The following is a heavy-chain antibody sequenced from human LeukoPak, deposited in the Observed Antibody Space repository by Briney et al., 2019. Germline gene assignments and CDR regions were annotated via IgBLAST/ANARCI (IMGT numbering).Heavy chain of an antibody. V-gene: IGHV3-21*04. D-gene: IGHD1-1*01. CDR1: GFTFSSYS. Sequence: GGSLRLSCAASGFTFSSYSMNWVRQAPGKGLEWVSSISSSSSYIYYADSVKGRFTISRGNSKNTLYLQMNSLRAEDTAVYYCARGAERYPFDYWGQGTLVTVSS. CDR3: ARGAERYPFDY. CDR2: ISSSSSYI. J-gene: IGHJ4*02.